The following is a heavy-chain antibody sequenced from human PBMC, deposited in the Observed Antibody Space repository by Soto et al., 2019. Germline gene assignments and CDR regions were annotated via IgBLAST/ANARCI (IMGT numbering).Heavy chain of an antibody. CDR3: AKGSSGYAWACDI. Sequence: EVQLLESGGGMIQPGGSLRLSCAGSGFTFSSYAMSWVRQAPGKGLEWVSAISGSGGNTYYADSVKGRFTISRDNSKNTVDLLVNCVRAEDAAVYYCAKGSSGYAWACDILGQGTMVTVSS. CDR2: ISGSGGNT. CDR1: GFTFSSYA. J-gene: IGHJ3*02. V-gene: IGHV3-23*01. D-gene: IGHD5-12*01.